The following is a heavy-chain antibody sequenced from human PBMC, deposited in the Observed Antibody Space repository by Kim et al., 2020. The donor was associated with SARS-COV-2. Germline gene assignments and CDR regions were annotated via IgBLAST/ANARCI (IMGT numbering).Heavy chain of an antibody. D-gene: IGHD3-9*01. CDR3: ATLLRPEYYDILTGNYYYYGMDV. V-gene: IGHV3-21*01. CDR1: GFTFSSYS. CDR2: ISSSSSYI. J-gene: IGHJ6*02. Sequence: GGSLRLSCAASGFTFSSYSMNWVRQAPGKGLEWVSSISSSSSYIYYADSVKGRFTISRDNAKNSLYLQMNSLRAEDTAVYYCATLLRPEYYDILTGNYYYYGMDVWGQGTTVTVSS.